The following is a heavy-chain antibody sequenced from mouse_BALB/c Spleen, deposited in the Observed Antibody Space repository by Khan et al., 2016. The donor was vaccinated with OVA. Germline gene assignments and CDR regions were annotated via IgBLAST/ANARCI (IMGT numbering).Heavy chain of an antibody. J-gene: IGHJ2*01. V-gene: IGHV1S136*01. CDR2: IYPYNDDT. CDR3: ARDCRYVVYFAS. Sequence: EVQLQESGPELVKPGASVKLSCTASGYTFTSYVIHWVKQKPGQGLDWIGDIYPYNDDTKYNEKFKGKATLTSDKSSRKAYMELSSLTSEDAAVYYCARDCRYVVYFASWGQGTTLTVSS. CDR1: GYTFTSYV. D-gene: IGHD2-14*01.